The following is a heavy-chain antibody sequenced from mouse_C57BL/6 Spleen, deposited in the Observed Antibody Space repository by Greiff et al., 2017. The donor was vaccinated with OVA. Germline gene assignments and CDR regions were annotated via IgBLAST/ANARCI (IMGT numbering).Heavy chain of an antibody. J-gene: IGHJ4*01. Sequence: EVQLQQPGAELVRPGASVKLSCTASGFNITDDYMHWVKQRPEQGLEWIGWIDPDNGDTEYASKFQGKATITADTASNTAYLQLSSLTSEDTAVYYCYTGGYPDYYAMDYWGQGTSVTVSS. CDR3: YTGGYPDYYAMDY. D-gene: IGHD2-2*01. CDR1: GFNITDDY. V-gene: IGHV14-4*01. CDR2: IDPDNGDT.